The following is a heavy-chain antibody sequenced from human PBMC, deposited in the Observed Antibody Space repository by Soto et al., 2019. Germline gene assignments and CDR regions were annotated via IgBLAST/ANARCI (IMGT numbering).Heavy chain of an antibody. CDR1: GYTFTNYG. Sequence: QGQLVQSGPEVKKPGASVKVSCKASGYTFTNYGISWVRQAPGQGLEWMGWISVYSGKTKYSQKFQGRVTMTTDTSTRTVHVEVRSLRSVDTAVYYCTSAYYFDTSGYYEEWGQGTLVTVSS. CDR3: TSAYYFDTSGYYEE. V-gene: IGHV1-18*04. D-gene: IGHD3-22*01. J-gene: IGHJ4*02. CDR2: ISVYSGKT.